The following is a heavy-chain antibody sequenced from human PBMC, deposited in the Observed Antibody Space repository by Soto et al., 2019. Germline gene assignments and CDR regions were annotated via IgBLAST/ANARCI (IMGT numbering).Heavy chain of an antibody. V-gene: IGHV3-66*01. D-gene: IGHD5-18*01. CDR3: ARAKMQLWPNYYDDGLDV. CDR1: GFAVSTNF. CDR2: IYSGGST. Sequence: GGSLRLSCAASGFAVSTNFITWVRQAPGKGLEWVSVIYSGGSTFYADSVKGRFTITRDNSENTLYFQMNSLRAEDTAVYYCARAKMQLWPNYYDDGLDVWGQGTTVTVSS. J-gene: IGHJ6*02.